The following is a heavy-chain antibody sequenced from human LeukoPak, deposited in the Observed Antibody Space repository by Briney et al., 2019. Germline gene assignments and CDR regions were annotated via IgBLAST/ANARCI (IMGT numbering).Heavy chain of an antibody. Sequence: GGSLRLSCAASGFSFNSDWMHWVRQAPGKGLEWVAVISYGGSNKYYADSVKGRFTISRDNSKNTLYLQMNSLRAEDTAVYYCAMKTTAYYYYGMDVWGQGTTVTVSS. CDR3: AMKTTAYYYYGMDV. D-gene: IGHD4-11*01. CDR2: ISYGGSNK. V-gene: IGHV3-30*03. CDR1: GFSFNSDW. J-gene: IGHJ6*02.